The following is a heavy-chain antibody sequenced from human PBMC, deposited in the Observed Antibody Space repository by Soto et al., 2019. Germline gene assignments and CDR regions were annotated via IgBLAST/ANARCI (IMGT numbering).Heavy chain of an antibody. V-gene: IGHV1-58*01. J-gene: IGHJ4*02. CDR1: GSAFPASG. D-gene: IGHD3-22*01. CDR3: AANSSGFYRAFDY. CDR2: ILVGSGDT. Sequence: QIQLVQSGPEVKRPGTSVKVSCQGSGSAFPASGVQWVRQTRGQRLEWMGWILVGSGDTNYSEKFQDRVTFSRDRCTSTVYRELSGLTSEDTAIYYCAANSSGFYRAFDYGGQGALVTVSS.